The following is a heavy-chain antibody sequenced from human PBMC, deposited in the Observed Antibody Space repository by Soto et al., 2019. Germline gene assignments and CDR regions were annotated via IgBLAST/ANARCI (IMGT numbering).Heavy chain of an antibody. CDR2: ISGDSGNT. V-gene: IGHV1-3*01. CDR1: GYMFTKSA. D-gene: IGHD6-19*01. CDR3: ARDGVAAGNINFDH. J-gene: IGHJ4*01. Sequence: GASVKVSCKASGYMFTKSAMHWVRQAPGQRLEWMGWISGDSGNTKYSPKLQDRVTITRDTSASTAYMELSSLRSEDTALYYCARDGVAAGNINFDHWGQGTLVTVSS.